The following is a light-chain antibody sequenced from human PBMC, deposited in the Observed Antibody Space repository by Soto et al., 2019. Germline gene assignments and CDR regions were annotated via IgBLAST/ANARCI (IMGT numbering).Light chain of an antibody. CDR2: EDN. V-gene: IGLV6-57*04. CDR1: SGSIASNY. Sequence: NFMLTQPHSVSESPGKTVTISCTRSSGSIASNYVQWYQQRPGSAPTTVIYEDNQRPSGVPDRFSGSIDSSSNSAALTISGRKTEDEADDYCQSYDSSNQVVFGGGTKLTVL. J-gene: IGLJ2*01. CDR3: QSYDSSNQVV.